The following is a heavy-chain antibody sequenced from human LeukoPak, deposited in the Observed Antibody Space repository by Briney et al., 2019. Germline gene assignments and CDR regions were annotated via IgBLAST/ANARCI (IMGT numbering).Heavy chain of an antibody. CDR2: IKPSVGST. J-gene: IGHJ4*02. Sequence: ASVKVSCKASGYTFTNYYIHWVRQAPGQGLEWLGIIKPSVGSTMYAQKLQGRVTMTTDTSTSTAYMELRSLRSDDTAVYYCARDPKTYGDYVEQNYLDYWGQGTLVTVSS. CDR1: GYTFTNYY. CDR3: ARDPKTYGDYVEQNYLDY. V-gene: IGHV1-46*01. D-gene: IGHD4-17*01.